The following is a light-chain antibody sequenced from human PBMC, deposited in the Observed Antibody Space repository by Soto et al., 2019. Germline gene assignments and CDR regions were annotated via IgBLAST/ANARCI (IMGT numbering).Light chain of an antibody. J-gene: IGLJ2*01. CDR1: SSDVGRYNY. CDR3: SSYAGSNNLV. CDR2: EVT. V-gene: IGLV2-8*01. Sequence: QSALAQPPSASGSPGQSVTISCTGTSSDVGRYNYVSWYQQHPGKAPQLMIYEVTKRPSGVPDRVSGSKSGNTASLTVSGLQPEDEADYYCSSYAGSNNLVFGGGTKLTVL.